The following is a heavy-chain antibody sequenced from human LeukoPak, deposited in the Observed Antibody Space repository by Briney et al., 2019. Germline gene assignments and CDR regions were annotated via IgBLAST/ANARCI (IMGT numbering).Heavy chain of an antibody. CDR1: GFTLSSYA. CDR3: ASRNLFEY. D-gene: IGHD1-14*01. CDR2: ISSSSSDI. Sequence: GGSLRLSCTGSGFTLSSYAMNWVRRAPGQGLEWVSSISSSSSDIYYTDSVKGRFTISRDNAKNSLYLQMNSLRAEDTAVYYCASRNLFEYWGQGTLVTVSS. V-gene: IGHV3-21*01. J-gene: IGHJ4*02.